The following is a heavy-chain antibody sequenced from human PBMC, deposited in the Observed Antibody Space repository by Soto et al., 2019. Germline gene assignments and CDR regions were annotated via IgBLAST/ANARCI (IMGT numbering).Heavy chain of an antibody. Sequence: EVQLVESGGGLVQPGGSVRLSCAASGFPFSTYSMHWVRQAPGQGLEWVSFISSSGGTIYYADSVKGRFTISRDNAKNSLYLQMNSLSDEDTAVYYCARLSVRYCSGGSCSQLDYWGQGTLVTVSS. D-gene: IGHD2-15*01. CDR1: GFPFSTYS. CDR3: ARLSVRYCSGGSCSQLDY. CDR2: ISSSGGTI. J-gene: IGHJ4*02. V-gene: IGHV3-48*02.